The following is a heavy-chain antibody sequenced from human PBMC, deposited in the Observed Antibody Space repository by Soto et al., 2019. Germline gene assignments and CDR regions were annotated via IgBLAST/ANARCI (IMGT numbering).Heavy chain of an antibody. CDR2: IRSKAYGGTP. CDR3: SKGGALAGGSYLAGDY. Sequence: PGGSLRLSCTVSGFTFGDDAVSWVRQAPGRGLEWIGLIRSKAYGGTPEYAASVKGRFTISIDDSKTIAYLQMNSLKTEDTAVYYCSKGGALAGGSYLAGDYWGRGTLVTVSS. CDR1: GFTFGDDA. V-gene: IGHV3-49*04. J-gene: IGHJ4*02. D-gene: IGHD1-26*01.